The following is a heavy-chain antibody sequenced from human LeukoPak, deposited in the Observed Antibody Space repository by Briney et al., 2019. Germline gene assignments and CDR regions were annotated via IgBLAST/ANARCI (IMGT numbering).Heavy chain of an antibody. CDR1: GYTFTSYG. V-gene: IGHV1-18*01. Sequence: ASVKVSCKASGYTFTSYGISWVRQAPGQGLEWMGWISAYNGNTNYAQKLQGRVTMTTDTSTSTAYMELSSLRSEDTAVYYCAMSYSGYDSTFEYWGQGTLVTVSS. J-gene: IGHJ4*02. CDR3: AMSYSGYDSTFEY. CDR2: ISAYNGNT. D-gene: IGHD5-12*01.